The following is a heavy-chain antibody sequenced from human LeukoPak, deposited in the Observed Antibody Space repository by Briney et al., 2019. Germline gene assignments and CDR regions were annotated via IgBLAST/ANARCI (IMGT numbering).Heavy chain of an antibody. CDR3: ARGYGSSSWLTNFDY. D-gene: IGHD6-13*01. J-gene: IGHJ4*02. Sequence: GGSLRLFCAASGFTFSSYSMNWVRQAPGKGLEWVSYISSSSSTIYYADSVKGRFTISRDNAKNSLYLQMNSLRAEDTAVYYCARGYGSSSWLTNFDYWGQGTLVTVSS. V-gene: IGHV3-48*01. CDR2: ISSSSSTI. CDR1: GFTFSSYS.